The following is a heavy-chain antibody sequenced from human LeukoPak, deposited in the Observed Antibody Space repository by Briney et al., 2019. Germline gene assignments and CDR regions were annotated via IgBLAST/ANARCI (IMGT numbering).Heavy chain of an antibody. CDR3: ARVGADGSGFLFDY. CDR1: GGSFSGYY. J-gene: IGHJ4*02. V-gene: IGHV4-34*01. CDR2: INHSGST. D-gene: IGHD3-10*01. Sequence: ASETLSLTCAVYGGSFSGYYWSWIRQPPGKGLEWIGEINHSGSTNYNPSLKSRVTISVDTSKNQFSLKLSSVTAADTAVYYCARVGADGSGFLFDYWGQGTLVTVSS.